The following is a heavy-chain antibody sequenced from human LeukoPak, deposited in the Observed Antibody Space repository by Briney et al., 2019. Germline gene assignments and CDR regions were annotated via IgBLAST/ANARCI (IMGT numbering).Heavy chain of an antibody. CDR2: TYYRSKWTY. J-gene: IGHJ5*01. CDR3: ARDPSDDQGFDC. CDR1: GDSVSSNTAA. D-gene: IGHD3-3*01. V-gene: IGHV6-1*01. Sequence: SQTLSLTCAISGDSVSSNTAAWYWIRQSPSRGLEWLGRTYYRSKWTYEYAESVRSRIAINVDTSKNQFSLHLNSVTPEDTAVYYCARDPSDDQGFDCWGQGTLVTVSS.